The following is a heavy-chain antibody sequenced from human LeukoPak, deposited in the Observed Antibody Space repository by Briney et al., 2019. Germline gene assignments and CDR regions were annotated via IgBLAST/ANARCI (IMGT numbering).Heavy chain of an antibody. J-gene: IGHJ1*01. CDR2: MNPNSGNT. V-gene: IGHV1-8*01. D-gene: IGHD6-19*01. CDR1: GYTFTSYD. Sequence: ASVKVSCKASGYTFTSYDINWVRQATGQGLEWMGRMNPNSGNTGYAQKFQGRVTMTRNTSISTAYMELSSLRSEDTAVYYCARGRYSSGWYRIRAQYFQHWGQGTLVTVSS. CDR3: ARGRYSSGWYRIRAQYFQH.